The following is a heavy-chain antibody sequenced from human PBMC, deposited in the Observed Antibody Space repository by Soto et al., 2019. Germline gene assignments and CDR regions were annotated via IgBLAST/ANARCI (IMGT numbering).Heavy chain of an antibody. V-gene: IGHV1-18*01. Sequence: QVQLVQSGAEVKKPGASVKVSCKASGYTFTTYGISWVRHAPGQGLAWLGWISAYKGNTNYAQKFQGRVPMTTDTSTSTTVRDLRSLVSDDTAVNYCARAAGYGDFRFDYWGQGTLVTVSS. D-gene: IGHD4-17*01. J-gene: IGHJ4*02. CDR2: ISAYKGNT. CDR1: GYTFTTYG. CDR3: ARAAGYGDFRFDY.